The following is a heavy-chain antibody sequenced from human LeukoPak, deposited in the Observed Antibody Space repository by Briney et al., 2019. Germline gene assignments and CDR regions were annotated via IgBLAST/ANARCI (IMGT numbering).Heavy chain of an antibody. Sequence: SGTLSLTCAVYGGSFSGYYWSWIRQPPGKGLEWIGEINHSGSTNYNPSLKSRVTISVDTSKNQFSLKLSSVTAADTAVYYCARRSYYHYYYMDVWGKGTTVTISS. D-gene: IGHD3-10*01. J-gene: IGHJ6*03. V-gene: IGHV4-34*01. CDR1: GGSFSGYY. CDR2: INHSGST. CDR3: ARRSYYHYYYMDV.